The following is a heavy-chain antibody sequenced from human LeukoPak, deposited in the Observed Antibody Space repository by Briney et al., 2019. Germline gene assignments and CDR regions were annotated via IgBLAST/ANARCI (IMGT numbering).Heavy chain of an antibody. D-gene: IGHD1-1*01. Sequence: SETLSLTCTVSGGSISPYYWNWIRQPPGKGLEWIGYISYSGSTYYSPSIMGRVTILVDTSKNQFSLKLSSVTAADTAVYYCARVGDWNDLVYWGQGTLVTVSS. V-gene: IGHV4-59*01. CDR2: ISYSGST. CDR1: GGSISPYY. CDR3: ARVGDWNDLVY. J-gene: IGHJ4*02.